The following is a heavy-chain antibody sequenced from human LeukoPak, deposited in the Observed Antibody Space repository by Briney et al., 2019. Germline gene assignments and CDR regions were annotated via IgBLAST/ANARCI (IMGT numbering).Heavy chain of an antibody. CDR1: GDSISRNTYH. CDR2: IYYSGSV. Sequence: SETLSLTCIVSGDSISRNTYHWGWVRQPPGKGLEWIGTIYYSGSVYYNQSLRGRVALSVDTSKNQFSLKLTSVTAADTAVYYCGRLNTDWGFLFDSWGQGTLVTVSS. D-gene: IGHD7-27*01. V-gene: IGHV4-39*01. CDR3: GRLNTDWGFLFDS. J-gene: IGHJ4*02.